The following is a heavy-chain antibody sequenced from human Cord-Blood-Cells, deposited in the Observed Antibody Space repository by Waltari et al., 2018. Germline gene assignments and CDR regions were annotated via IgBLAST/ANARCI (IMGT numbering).Heavy chain of an antibody. J-gene: IGHJ4*02. CDR3: AREWPPRGQLVPSYFDY. V-gene: IGHV1-69*01. Sequence: QVQLVQSGAEVKKPGSSVKVSCKASGGTFSSYAISWVRQAPGQGLEWRGGIIPIFGTANYAQKFQGRVTITADESTSTAYMELSSLRSEDTAVYYCAREWPPRGQLVPSYFDYWGQGTLVTVSS. CDR1: GGTFSSYA. CDR2: IIPIFGTA. D-gene: IGHD6-6*01.